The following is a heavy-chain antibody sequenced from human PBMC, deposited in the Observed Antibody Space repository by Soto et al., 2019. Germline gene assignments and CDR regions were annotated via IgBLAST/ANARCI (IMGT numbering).Heavy chain of an antibody. Sequence: SETLCLSCAVYVGSFSGYSWTWLRQPPGKGLDWIGEINHSGTTDYNPALKSRVTMSADTSKNQFSLRMTSVTAADTALYYCARARFDSWSHIYYGLDVWGQGTTVTVSS. J-gene: IGHJ6*02. CDR3: ARARFDSWSHIYYGLDV. CDR2: INHSGTT. D-gene: IGHD3-3*01. CDR1: VGSFSGYS. V-gene: IGHV4-34*01.